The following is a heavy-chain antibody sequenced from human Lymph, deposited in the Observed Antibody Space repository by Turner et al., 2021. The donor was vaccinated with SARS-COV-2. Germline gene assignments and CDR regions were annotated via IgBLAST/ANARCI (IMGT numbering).Heavy chain of an antibody. CDR1: GGSISSSNW. D-gene: IGHD2-15*01. CDR3: ATKYCSGGRCSYFDY. CDR2: IYHRWGT. Sequence: QVQLQESGPGLVKHSGTLSLTCAVSGGSISSSNWWSWVRQPPGKGLEGIGEIYHRWGTNYNPSLKRRVTISVDKSKNQFSLKLSSVTAADTAVYYCATKYCSGGRCSYFDYWGQGTLVTVSS. J-gene: IGHJ4*02. V-gene: IGHV4-4*02.